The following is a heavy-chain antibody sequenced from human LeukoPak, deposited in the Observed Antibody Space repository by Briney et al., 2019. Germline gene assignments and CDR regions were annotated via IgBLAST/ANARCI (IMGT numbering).Heavy chain of an antibody. D-gene: IGHD1-26*01. J-gene: IGHJ4*02. CDR2: IGASGATT. CDR3: ASLYSDYGDY. V-gene: IGHV3-23*01. CDR1: GFIFSSYE. Sequence: PGGSLSLFCAASGFIFSSYEMNWVRQAPGKGLEWVSRIGASGATTNYADSVKGRFTISRDNSRNMLYLQMNSLRADDTALYYCASLYSDYGDYWGQGTVVSVSS.